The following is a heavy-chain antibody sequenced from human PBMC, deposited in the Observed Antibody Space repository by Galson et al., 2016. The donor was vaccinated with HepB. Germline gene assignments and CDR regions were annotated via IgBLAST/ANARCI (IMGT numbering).Heavy chain of an antibody. CDR3: ARGLTIFGLGHYYYYGMDV. V-gene: IGHV4-34*01. J-gene: IGHJ6*02. Sequence: LEWIGEINDSGSTDYNPSLKSRATTSVDTSKNQFSLRLSSVTAADTAVYYCARGLTIFGLGHYYYYGMDVWGQGTTVTVSS. D-gene: IGHD3-3*01. CDR2: INDSGST.